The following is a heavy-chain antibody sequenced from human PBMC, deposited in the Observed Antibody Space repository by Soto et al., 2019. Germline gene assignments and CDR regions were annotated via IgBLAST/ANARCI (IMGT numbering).Heavy chain of an antibody. CDR1: GGSIGGYY. CDR2: IYSTGST. Sequence: PSETLSLTSTVSGGSIGGYYWNWIRQPPGKGLEWIGYIYSTGSTNYNPSLKSRVTISVDTSKKQLSLKLSSVTAADMAVYYCARAGDDSGSGSPSWFAPWGQGILVTGSS. V-gene: IGHV4-59*01. CDR3: ARAGDDSGSGSPSWFAP. J-gene: IGHJ5*02. D-gene: IGHD3-3*01.